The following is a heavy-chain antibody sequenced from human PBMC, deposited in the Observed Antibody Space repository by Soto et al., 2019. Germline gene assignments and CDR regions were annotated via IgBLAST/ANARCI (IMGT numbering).Heavy chain of an antibody. CDR1: GGSFDDFY. J-gene: IGHJ6*02. Sequence: QVQLQQWGAGLLRPSETLSLTCAFYGGSFDDFYWSWVRQSPGKGLEWVGEISHDGGTNYSPSLASRVSISVDTSKNPFSLHLRSVTAADTGLYSCARGQLVWYGDLTPYHRDMDVWGQGTTVTVSS. CDR3: ARGQLVWYGDLTPYHRDMDV. D-gene: IGHD3-10*01. CDR2: ISHDGGT. V-gene: IGHV4-34*02.